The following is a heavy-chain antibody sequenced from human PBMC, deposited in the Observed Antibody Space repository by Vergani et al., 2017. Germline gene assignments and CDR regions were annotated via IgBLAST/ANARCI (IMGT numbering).Heavy chain of an antibody. D-gene: IGHD1-26*01. CDR3: VKDAGSYENFFDS. CDR1: GFTFSTYA. V-gene: IGHV3-23*01. CDR2: LTGVVGST. Sequence: EVQLLESGGSLKQPGGSVRLSCAASGFTFSTYAMHWVRQAPGKGLEWVSALTGVVGSTYYADSFKGRFIISRDNSRYTLYLQMNSLRPEDTATYYCVKDAGSYENFFDSWGQGTLVTVSS. J-gene: IGHJ4*02.